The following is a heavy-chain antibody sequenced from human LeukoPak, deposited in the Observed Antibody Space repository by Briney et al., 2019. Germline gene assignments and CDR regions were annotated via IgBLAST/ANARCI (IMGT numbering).Heavy chain of an antibody. J-gene: IGHJ4*02. CDR1: GFTFSSYW. V-gene: IGHV4-34*01. CDR2: INHSGST. Sequence: PGGSLRLSCAASGFTFSSYWMSWIRQPPGKGLEWIGEINHSGSTNYNPSLKSRVTISVDTSKNQFSLKLSSVTAADTAVYYCARGPRLFDYWGQGTLVTVSS. CDR3: ARGPRLFDY.